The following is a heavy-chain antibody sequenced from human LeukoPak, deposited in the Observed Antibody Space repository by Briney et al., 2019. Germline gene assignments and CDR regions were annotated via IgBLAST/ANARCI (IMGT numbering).Heavy chain of an antibody. J-gene: IGHJ4*02. CDR3: ARGTVTTNDY. V-gene: IGHV4-39*07. Sequence: PSETLSLTCTVSGGSISSSSYYWGWIRQPPGKGLEWIGSIYYSGSTYYNPSLKSRVTISVDTSKNQFSLKLSSVTAADTAVYYCARGTVTTNDYWGQGTLVTVSS. CDR2: IYYSGST. D-gene: IGHD4-17*01. CDR1: GGSISSSSYY.